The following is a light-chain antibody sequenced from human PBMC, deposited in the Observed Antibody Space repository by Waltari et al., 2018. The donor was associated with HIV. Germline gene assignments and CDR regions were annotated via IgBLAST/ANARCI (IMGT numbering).Light chain of an antibody. J-gene: IGLJ2*01. CDR1: SSDVGSYYL. CDR2: WVS. CDR3: CSYAGSSTYVV. Sequence: QSALTQPASVSGSPGQSITLSCTGTSSDVGSYYLVSWYQPHPGKAPKLRIYWVSKRPSGVSNHFSGFKSCNTASLTFAGLQAEDEADYYCCSYAGSSTYVVFGGGTKLTVL. V-gene: IGLV2-23*02.